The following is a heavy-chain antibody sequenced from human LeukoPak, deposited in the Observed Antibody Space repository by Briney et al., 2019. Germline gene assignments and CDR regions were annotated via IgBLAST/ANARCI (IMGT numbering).Heavy chain of an antibody. CDR3: ARDRDWNSGFDY. CDR2: ISTSRSYI. V-gene: IGHV3-21*01. Sequence: GGSLRLSCAASGFTFRSYSMNWVRQAPGKGLEWVSSISTSRSYIYYADSVKGRFTISRDNARNSLYLQMNSLRAEDTAVYYCARDRDWNSGFDYWGQGTLVTASS. J-gene: IGHJ4*02. CDR1: GFTFRSYS. D-gene: IGHD1-7*01.